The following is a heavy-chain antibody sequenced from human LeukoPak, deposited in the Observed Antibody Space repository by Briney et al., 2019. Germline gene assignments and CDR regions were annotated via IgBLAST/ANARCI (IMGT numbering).Heavy chain of an antibody. V-gene: IGHV3-48*01. CDR3: ARDHVGGDYYYYGIDA. D-gene: IGHD2-21*01. Sequence: GGSLRLSCAASGFTFSSNSMNWVRQAPGKGLGWISYISSGGSTIYYADSVRGRFTISRDAAKNSLYLQMNSLRAEDTAVYYCARDHVGGDYYYYGIDAWGHGTTVTVSS. J-gene: IGHJ6*02. CDR1: GFTFSSNS. CDR2: ISSGGSTI.